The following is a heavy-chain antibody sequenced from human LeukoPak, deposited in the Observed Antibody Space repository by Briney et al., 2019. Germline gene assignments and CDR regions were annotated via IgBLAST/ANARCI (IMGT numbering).Heavy chain of an antibody. CDR2: IRSKAYGGTT. D-gene: IGHD3-3*01. CDR3: TVLFGDAFDI. J-gene: IGHJ3*02. Sequence: GGSLRLSCTASGFTFGDYAMSWVRQAPGKGLEWVGFIRSKAYGGTTEYAASVKGRFTISRDDSKSIAYLQMNSLKTEDTAVYYRTVLFGDAFDIWGQGTMVTVSS. V-gene: IGHV3-49*04. CDR1: GFTFGDYA.